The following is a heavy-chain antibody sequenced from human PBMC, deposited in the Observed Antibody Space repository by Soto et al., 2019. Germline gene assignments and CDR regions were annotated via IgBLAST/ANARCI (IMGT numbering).Heavy chain of an antibody. D-gene: IGHD6-13*01. Sequence: RASVKVSCKASGYTFTSCGISWVRQAPGQGLEWMGWISAYNGNTNYAQKLQGRVTMTTDTSTSTAYMELRSLRSDDTAVYYCARDIYSSSWYEMGYYYYYGMDVWGQGTTVTVSS. V-gene: IGHV1-18*01. CDR2: ISAYNGNT. CDR3: ARDIYSSSWYEMGYYYYYGMDV. CDR1: GYTFTSCG. J-gene: IGHJ6*02.